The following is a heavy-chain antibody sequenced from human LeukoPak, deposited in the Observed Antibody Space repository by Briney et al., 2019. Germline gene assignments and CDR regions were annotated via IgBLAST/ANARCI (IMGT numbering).Heavy chain of an antibody. J-gene: IGHJ4*02. D-gene: IGHD6-13*01. Sequence: ETLSLTCTVSGGSISSYYWSWIRQPPGKGLEWIGYVYYSGSTNYNPSLKSRVTISVDTSKNQFSLKLSSVTAADTAVYYCARDYSHGYFDYWGQGTLVTVSS. CDR1: GGSISSYY. CDR2: VYYSGST. V-gene: IGHV4-59*01. CDR3: ARDYSHGYFDY.